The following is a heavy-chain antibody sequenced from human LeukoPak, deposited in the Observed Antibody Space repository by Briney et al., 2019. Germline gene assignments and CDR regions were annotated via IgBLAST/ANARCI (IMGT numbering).Heavy chain of an antibody. J-gene: IGHJ4*02. D-gene: IGHD6-19*01. CDR2: IWYDGSNK. CDR3: ARDPQAPAVAGSESFDY. Sequence: GGSLRLSCAASGFTFSSYGMHWVRQAPGKGLEWVAVIWYDGSNKYYADSVKGRFTISRDNSKNTLYLQMNSLRAEDTAVYYCARDPQAPAVAGSESFDYWGQGTLVTVSS. V-gene: IGHV3-33*01. CDR1: GFTFSSYG.